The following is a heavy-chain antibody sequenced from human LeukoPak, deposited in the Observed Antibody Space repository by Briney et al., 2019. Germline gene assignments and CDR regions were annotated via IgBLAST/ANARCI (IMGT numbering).Heavy chain of an antibody. CDR1: GYTFTSYG. Sequence: ASVKVSCKASGYTFTSYGISWVRQAPGQGLEWMGWISAYNGNTNYAQKLQGRVTMTTDTSTSTAYMELRILRPDDTAVYYCARVHTTATVTTYYYYYMDVWGKGTTVTVSS. CDR3: ARVHTTATVTTYYYYYMDV. J-gene: IGHJ6*03. D-gene: IGHD4-11*01. CDR2: ISAYNGNT. V-gene: IGHV1-18*01.